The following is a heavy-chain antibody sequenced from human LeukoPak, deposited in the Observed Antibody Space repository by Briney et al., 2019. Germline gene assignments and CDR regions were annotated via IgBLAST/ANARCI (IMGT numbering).Heavy chain of an antibody. J-gene: IGHJ4*02. CDR2: SYYNGNT. V-gene: IGHV4-59*01. D-gene: IGHD6-19*01. Sequence: SETLSLTCTVSGGSITNYYWSWIRQPPGKGLEWIGFSYYNGNTNYNPSLKSRVTISVDMSKNQFSLSLRSVTAADTAVYYCARDSSGWYRWGQGTLVTVSS. CDR3: ARDSSGWYR. CDR1: GGSITNYY.